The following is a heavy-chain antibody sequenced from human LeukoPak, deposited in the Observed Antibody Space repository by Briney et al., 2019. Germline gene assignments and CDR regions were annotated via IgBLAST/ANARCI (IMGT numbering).Heavy chain of an antibody. D-gene: IGHD7-27*01. CDR3: AKDHWGFDFSGIDY. V-gene: IGHV3-30*02. Sequence: QTGGSLRLSCAASGFTFSSYGMHWVRQAPGKGLEWVAFIRYDGSNKYYADSVKGRFTISRDNSKNTLYLQMNSLGAEDTAVYYCAKDHWGFDFSGIDYWGQGTLVTVSS. J-gene: IGHJ4*02. CDR1: GFTFSSYG. CDR2: IRYDGSNK.